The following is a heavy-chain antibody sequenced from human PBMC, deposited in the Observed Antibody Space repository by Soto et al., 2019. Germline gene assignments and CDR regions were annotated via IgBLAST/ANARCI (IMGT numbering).Heavy chain of an antibody. D-gene: IGHD6-13*01. V-gene: IGHV4-39*06. Sequence: PSETLSLTCTVSGGSISSSSYYWGWIRQPPGKGLEWIGSIYYSGSTYYNPSLKSRLTISVDRSKNQFTLQLTSVTAEDTAVYYCATSYGNAWYTYWGQGTQVTVSS. CDR3: ATSYGNAWYTY. CDR2: IYYSGST. J-gene: IGHJ4*02. CDR1: GGSISSSSYY.